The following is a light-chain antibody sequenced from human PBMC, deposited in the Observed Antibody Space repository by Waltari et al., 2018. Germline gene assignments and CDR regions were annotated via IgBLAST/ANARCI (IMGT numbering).Light chain of an antibody. J-gene: IGKJ1*01. V-gene: IGKV3-11*01. CDR3: QQRSNWPRT. Sequence: EIVLTQSPATLSLSPGERATLSCRASQSVSSYLAWYQQKPGQAPRLLIYAASTRATGIPSRFSGSGSGTDFTLTISSLEPEDFAVYYGQQRSNWPRTFGQGTKVEIK. CDR2: AAS. CDR1: QSVSSY.